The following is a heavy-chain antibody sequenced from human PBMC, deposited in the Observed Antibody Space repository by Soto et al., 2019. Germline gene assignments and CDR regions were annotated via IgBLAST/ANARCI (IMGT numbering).Heavy chain of an antibody. CDR2: ISGSGGST. CDR1: GFTFSSYA. V-gene: IGHV3-23*01. CDR3: AKDASLGYCSGGSCLFGY. J-gene: IGHJ4*02. Sequence: GGSLRLSCAASGFTFSSYAMSWVRQAPGKGLEWVSAISGSGGSTYYADSVKGRFTISRDNSKNTLYLQMNSLRAEDTAVYYCAKDASLGYCSGGSCLFGYWGQGTLVTVSS. D-gene: IGHD2-15*01.